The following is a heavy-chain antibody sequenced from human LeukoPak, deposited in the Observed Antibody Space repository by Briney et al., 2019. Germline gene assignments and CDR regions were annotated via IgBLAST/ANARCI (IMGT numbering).Heavy chain of an antibody. CDR3: AKDRGRIWFGEPHHIAFDI. CDR2: ISGSGGST. V-gene: IGHV3-23*01. Sequence: GGSLRLSCAASGFTFSSYAMSWVRQAPGKGLEWVSAISGSGGSTYYADSVKGRFTISRDNSKNTLYLQMNSLRAEDTAVYYCAKDRGRIWFGEPHHIAFDIWGQGTMVTVSS. D-gene: IGHD3-10*01. J-gene: IGHJ3*02. CDR1: GFTFSSYA.